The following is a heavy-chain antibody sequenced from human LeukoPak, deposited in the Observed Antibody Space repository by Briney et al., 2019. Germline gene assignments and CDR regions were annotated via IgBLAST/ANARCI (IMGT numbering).Heavy chain of an antibody. D-gene: IGHD3-16*02. CDR3: AKVLGESWGSYRSKPHFDY. CDR1: GFTFTDDY. Sequence: GGSLRLSCVASGFTFTDDYMTWIRQAPGKGLEWISYISTSSYTIYYADSVKGRFTISRDNAKNSLYLQMNSLRVEDTAVFYCAKVLGESWGSYRSKPHFDYWGQGTLVTVSS. CDR2: ISTSSYTI. V-gene: IGHV3-11*01. J-gene: IGHJ4*02.